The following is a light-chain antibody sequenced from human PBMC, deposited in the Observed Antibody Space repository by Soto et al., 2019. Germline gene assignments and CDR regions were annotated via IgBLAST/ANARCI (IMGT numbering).Light chain of an antibody. CDR2: GAS. Sequence: EVVLTQSPGTLSLSPGDRATLSCRASQSVSRNYLAWYQQKPGQTPRLLIFGASNRAADIPARFSDSGSGTDFTLTISRLEPDDFAVYYCQQYDFLPLTFGVGNRL. V-gene: IGKV3-20*01. CDR1: QSVSRNY. CDR3: QQYDFLPLT. J-gene: IGKJ4*01.